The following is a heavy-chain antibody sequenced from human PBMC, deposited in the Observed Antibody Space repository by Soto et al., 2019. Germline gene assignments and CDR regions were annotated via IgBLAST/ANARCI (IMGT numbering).Heavy chain of an antibody. CDR2: IKSKTDGGTT. CDR1: GFTFSNAW. CDR3: TTAPSGYYDSSGNYGVDY. D-gene: IGHD3-22*01. Sequence: PGGSLRLSCAASGFTFSNAWMSWVRQAPGKGLEWVGLIKSKTDGGTTDYAAPVKGRRTTSRDDSQNTLYLQINSLKTEDTAVYYCTTAPSGYYDSSGNYGVDYWGQGTLVTVSS. V-gene: IGHV3-15*01. J-gene: IGHJ4*02.